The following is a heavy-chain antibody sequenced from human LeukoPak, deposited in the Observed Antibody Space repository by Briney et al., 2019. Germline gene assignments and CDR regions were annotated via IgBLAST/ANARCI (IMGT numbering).Heavy chain of an antibody. D-gene: IGHD3-10*02. CDR2: ISSSGSTI. CDR3: AELGITMIGGV. Sequence: GESLRLSCTASGFTFSSYEMNWVRQAPGKGLEWVSYISSSGSTIYYADSVKGRFTISRDNAKNSLYLQMNSLRAEDTAVYYCAELGITMIGGVWGKGTTVTISS. J-gene: IGHJ6*04. CDR1: GFTFSSYE. V-gene: IGHV3-48*03.